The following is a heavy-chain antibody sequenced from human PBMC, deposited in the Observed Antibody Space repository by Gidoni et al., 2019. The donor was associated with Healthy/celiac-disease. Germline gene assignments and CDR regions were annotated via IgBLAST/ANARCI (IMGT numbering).Heavy chain of an antibody. D-gene: IGHD2-15*01. CDR1: GGTFTSYT. CDR3: ARGSNCSGGSCYLYYYYYGMDV. Sequence: QVQLVQSGAEVKKPGSSVKFSCKASGGTFTSYTISWVRQAPGQGLEWVGRIIPILGIANYAQKFQGRVTITADKSTSTAYMELSSLRSEDTAVYYCARGSNCSGGSCYLYYYYYGMDVWGQGTTVTVSS. V-gene: IGHV1-69*02. CDR2: IIPILGIA. J-gene: IGHJ6*02.